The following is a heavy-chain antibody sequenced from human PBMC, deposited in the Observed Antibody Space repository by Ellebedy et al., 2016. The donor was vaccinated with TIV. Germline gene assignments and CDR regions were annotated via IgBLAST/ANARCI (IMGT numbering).Heavy chain of an antibody. V-gene: IGHV3-30-3*01. J-gene: IGHJ4*02. CDR3: ARERNSFDF. Sequence: PGGSLRLSCSASGFTFSFYNMHWVRQAPGKGLEWVAHISSDGAVSFYADSLRGHFTISRDSSTNTVFLQVNSLRDDDTAIYYCARERNSFDFWGQGTLVSVSS. CDR1: GFTFSFYN. CDR2: ISSDGAVS.